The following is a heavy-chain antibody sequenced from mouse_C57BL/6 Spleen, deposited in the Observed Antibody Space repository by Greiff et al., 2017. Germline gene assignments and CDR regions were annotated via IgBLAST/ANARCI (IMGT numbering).Heavy chain of an antibody. Sequence: EVQLQQSGPELVKPGASVKISCKASGYTFTDYYMNWVKQSHGKSLEWIGDINPNNGGTSYNQKFKGKATLTVDKSSSTAYMELRSLTSEDSAVYYCARPYYFGSSPFGYWGQGTTLTVSS. CDR3: ARPYYFGSSPFGY. D-gene: IGHD1-1*01. J-gene: IGHJ2*01. V-gene: IGHV1-26*01. CDR2: INPNNGGT. CDR1: GYTFTDYY.